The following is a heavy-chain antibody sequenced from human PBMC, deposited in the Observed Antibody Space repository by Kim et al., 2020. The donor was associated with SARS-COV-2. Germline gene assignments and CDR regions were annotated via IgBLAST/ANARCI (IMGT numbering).Heavy chain of an antibody. CDR2: IDPSDSYT. CDR3: ARHYRRFLVPAADRHGMDV. V-gene: IGHV5-10-1*01. J-gene: IGHJ6*02. D-gene: IGHD2-2*01. Sequence: GESLKISCKGSGYSFTSYWISWVRQMPGKGLEWMGRIDPSDSYTNYSPSFQGHVTISADKSISTAYLQWSSLKASDTAMYYCARHYRRFLVPAADRHGMDVWGQGTTVTVSS. CDR1: GYSFTSYW.